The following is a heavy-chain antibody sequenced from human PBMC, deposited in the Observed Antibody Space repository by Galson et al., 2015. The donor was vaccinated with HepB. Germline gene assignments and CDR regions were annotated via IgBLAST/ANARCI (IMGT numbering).Heavy chain of an antibody. J-gene: IGHJ6*02. CDR3: ARGGPLSPSIVVQPTSPVDYYGMDV. V-gene: IGHV1-2*04. CDR2: INPNSGGT. D-gene: IGHD2-15*01. Sequence: SVKVSCKASGYTFTGYYMHWVRQAPGQGLEWMGWINPNSGGTNYAQKFQGWVTMTRDTPISTAYMELSRLRSDDTAVYYCARGGPLSPSIVVQPTSPVDYYGMDVWGQGTTVTVSS. CDR1: GYTFTGYY.